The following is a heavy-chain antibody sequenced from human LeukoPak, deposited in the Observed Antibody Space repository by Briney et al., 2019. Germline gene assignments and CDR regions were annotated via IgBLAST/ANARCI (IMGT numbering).Heavy chain of an antibody. CDR2: IYHSGST. Sequence: SETLSLTCAVSGYSISSGYYWGWIRQPPGKGLEWIGSIYHSGSTYYNPSLKSRATISVDTSKNQFSLKLSSVTAADTAVYYCARATSWYSGSYADYWGQGTLVTVSS. CDR1: GYSISSGYY. J-gene: IGHJ4*02. CDR3: ARATSWYSGSYADY. D-gene: IGHD1-26*01. V-gene: IGHV4-38-2*01.